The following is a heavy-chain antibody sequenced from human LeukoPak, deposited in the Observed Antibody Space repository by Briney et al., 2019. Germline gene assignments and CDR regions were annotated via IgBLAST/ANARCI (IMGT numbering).Heavy chain of an antibody. CDR2: ISAYNGNT. D-gene: IGHD6-13*01. V-gene: IGHV1-18*01. CDR1: GYTFTSYG. Sequence: ASVKVSCKASGYTFTSYGISWVRQAPGQGLEWMGWISAYNGNTNYAQKLQGRVTMTTDTSTSTAYMELSSLRSEDTAVYYCASSIAAAGMVDDYYYMDVWGKGTTVTVSS. CDR3: ASSIAAAGMVDDYYYMDV. J-gene: IGHJ6*03.